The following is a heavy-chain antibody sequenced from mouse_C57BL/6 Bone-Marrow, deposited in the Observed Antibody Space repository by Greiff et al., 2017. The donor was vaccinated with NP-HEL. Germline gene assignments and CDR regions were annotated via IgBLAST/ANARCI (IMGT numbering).Heavy chain of an antibody. CDR2: IDPSDSYT. CDR1: GYTFTSYW. CDR3: ARRWDGGYFDY. Sequence: QVQLQQPGAELVMPGASVKLSCKASGYTFTSYWMHWVKQRPGQGLEWIGEIDPSDSYTNYNQKFKGKSTLTVDKSSSTAYMQLSSLTSEDSAVYYCARRWDGGYFDYWGQGTTLTVSS. D-gene: IGHD4-1*01. V-gene: IGHV1-69*01. J-gene: IGHJ2*01.